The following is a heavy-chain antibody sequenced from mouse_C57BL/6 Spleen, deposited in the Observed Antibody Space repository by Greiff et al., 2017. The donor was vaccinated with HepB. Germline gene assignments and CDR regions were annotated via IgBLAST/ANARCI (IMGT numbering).Heavy chain of an antibody. Sequence: VKLMESGAELVKPGASVKLSCTASGFNINDYYMHWVKQRPEQGLEWIGMIDPEDGDTKYAPKFQGKATITADTSSNTAYLQLSSLTSEDAAVYYCASGGSSYHWYFDVWGTGTTVTVSS. J-gene: IGHJ1*03. D-gene: IGHD1-1*01. CDR3: ASGGSSYHWYFDV. V-gene: IGHV14-2*02. CDR2: IDPEDGDT. CDR1: GFNINDYY.